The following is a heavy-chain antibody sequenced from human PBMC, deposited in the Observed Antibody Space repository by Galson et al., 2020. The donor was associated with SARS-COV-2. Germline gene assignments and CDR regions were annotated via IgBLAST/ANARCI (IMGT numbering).Heavy chain of an antibody. Sequence: ASVKVSCKTSGYTFTNHHIHWVRQAPGQGLEWVGIINPGDGRTFYAQSLQDRVTMTSDTSTATVYMELSSLRSDDTAVYYCETLDEDGGNSYWGPGTLVTVSS. CDR3: ETLDEDGGNSY. J-gene: IGHJ4*02. D-gene: IGHD2-15*01. CDR1: GYTFTNHH. CDR2: INPGDGRT. V-gene: IGHV1-46*04.